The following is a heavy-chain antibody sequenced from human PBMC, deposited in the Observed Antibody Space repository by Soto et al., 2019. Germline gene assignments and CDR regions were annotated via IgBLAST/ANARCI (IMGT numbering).Heavy chain of an antibody. J-gene: IGHJ3*02. Sequence: SETLSLTCSVSGGSISSNSYSWGWIRQPPGKGLEWIATLYSDRDTYYNPSLKSRVTISADTSKNQFSLKLSSVTAADTAVYYCAKGGSGSYSNAFDIWGQGTMVTVSS. CDR3: AKGGSGSYSNAFDI. D-gene: IGHD3-10*01. CDR1: GGSISSNSYS. V-gene: IGHV4-39*01. CDR2: LYSDRDT.